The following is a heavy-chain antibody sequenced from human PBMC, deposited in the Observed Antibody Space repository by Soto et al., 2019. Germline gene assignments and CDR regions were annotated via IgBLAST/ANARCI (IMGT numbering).Heavy chain of an antibody. D-gene: IGHD3-10*01. CDR1: GNSTSSGGYY. V-gene: IGHV4-31*03. CDR2: IYHSGST. J-gene: IGHJ5*02. CDR3: ATLTYYYVSGSYLDHWFDP. Sequence: KPSETLSPTCIVSGNSTSSGGYYWSWIRQNPGKGLEWIGYIYHSGSTYYNPSLKSRRTISVDTSKNRFPLRLSSVTAADTAVYYCATLTYYYVSGSYLDHWFDPWGQGTLVTVSS.